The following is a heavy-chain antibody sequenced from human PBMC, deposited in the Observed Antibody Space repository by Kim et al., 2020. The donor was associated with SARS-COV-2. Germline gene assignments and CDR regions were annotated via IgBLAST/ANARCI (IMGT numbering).Heavy chain of an antibody. V-gene: IGHV4-39*07. J-gene: IGHJ4*02. CDR3: ARDLISTSDSSSGDY. D-gene: IGHD6-13*01. CDR1: GGSISSSSYY. Sequence: SETLSLTCTVSGGSISSSSYYWGWIRQPPGKGLEWIGSIYYSGSTYYNPSLKSRVTISVDTSKNQFSLKLSSVTAADTAVYYCARDLISTSDSSSGDYWGQGTLVTVSS. CDR2: IYYSGST.